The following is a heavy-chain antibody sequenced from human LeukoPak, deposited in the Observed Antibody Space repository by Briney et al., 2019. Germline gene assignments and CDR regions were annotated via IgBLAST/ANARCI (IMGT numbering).Heavy chain of an antibody. CDR1: GGSISSYY. Sequence: SETLFLTCTVSGGSISSYYWSWIRQPPGKGLEWIGYISYSGSTNFNPSLKSRVTISVDTYKNQFSLKLSSVTAADTAVYYCAREGTAGTNLNWFDPWGQGTLVTVSS. D-gene: IGHD1-1*01. CDR3: AREGTAGTNLNWFDP. CDR2: ISYSGST. J-gene: IGHJ5*02. V-gene: IGHV4-59*01.